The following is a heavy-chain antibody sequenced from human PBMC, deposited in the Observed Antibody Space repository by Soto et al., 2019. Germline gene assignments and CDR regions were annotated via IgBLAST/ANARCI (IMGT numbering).Heavy chain of an antibody. J-gene: IGHJ4*02. Sequence: EVQLVESGGGLLQPGGSLRLSCAASGFTFSSYSMNWGRQAPGKGLEWVSYISSSSSTIYYADSVKGRFTISRDNAKNSLYLQMNSLRDEDTAVYYCAALRILEWLGHPGYWGQGTLVTVSS. D-gene: IGHD3-3*01. CDR2: ISSSSSTI. V-gene: IGHV3-48*02. CDR3: AALRILEWLGHPGY. CDR1: GFTFSSYS.